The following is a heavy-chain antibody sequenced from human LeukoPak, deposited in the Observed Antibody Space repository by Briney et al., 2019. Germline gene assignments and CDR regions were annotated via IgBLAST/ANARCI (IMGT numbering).Heavy chain of an antibody. CDR1: GGSINSYY. J-gene: IGHJ4*02. Sequence: KPSETLSLTCTVSGGSINSYYWSWIRQPPGKGLEWIGYISYSGNTNYNPSLKSRVTISLDTSKKQFFLKLSSVTAADTAMYYCARGNANWGQGTLVTVSS. CDR2: ISYSGNT. V-gene: IGHV4-59*01. CDR3: ARGNAN.